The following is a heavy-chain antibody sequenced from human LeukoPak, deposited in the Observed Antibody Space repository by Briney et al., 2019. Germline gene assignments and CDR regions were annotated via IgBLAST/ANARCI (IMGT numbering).Heavy chain of an antibody. Sequence: GGSLRLSCAVSGFTFSNYGMNWVRQAPGKGLEWVSGIDGSGGRTYYAVSVKGRFTISRDNSKNTLYLQMSSLRADDTAVYYCARRSVTTFDYWGQGTLVTVSS. CDR1: GFTFSNYG. J-gene: IGHJ4*02. CDR2: IDGSGGRT. CDR3: ARRSVTTFDY. D-gene: IGHD4-17*01. V-gene: IGHV3-23*01.